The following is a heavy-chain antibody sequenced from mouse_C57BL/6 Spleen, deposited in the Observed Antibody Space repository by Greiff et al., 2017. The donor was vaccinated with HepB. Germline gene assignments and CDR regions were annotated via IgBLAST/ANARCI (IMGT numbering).Heavy chain of an antibody. V-gene: IGHV1-64*01. D-gene: IGHD1-1*01. CDR1: GYTFTSYW. Sequence: QVQLQQPGAELVKPGASVKLSCKASGYTFTSYWMHWVKQRPGQGLEWIGMIHPNSGSTNYNEKFKSKATLTVDKSSSTAYMQLSSLTYEDSAVYYCARDYYGSSYNYWGQGTTLTVSS. J-gene: IGHJ2*01. CDR3: ARDYYGSSYNY. CDR2: IHPNSGST.